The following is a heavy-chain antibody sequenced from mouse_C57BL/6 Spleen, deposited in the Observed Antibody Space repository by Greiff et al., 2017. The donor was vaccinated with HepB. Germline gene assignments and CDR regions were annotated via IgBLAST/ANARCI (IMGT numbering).Heavy chain of an antibody. V-gene: IGHV2-2*01. CDR2: IWSGGST. Sequence: VQLQQSGPGLVQPSPTLSITCTASGFSLTSYGVDWVRQSPGKGLEWLGVIWSGGSTDYNAAFISRLSISKDNSKSQVFFKMNSLHSDDTAIYYCAGNYYGHNGCWGQGTPLSVSS. CDR3: AGNYYGHNGC. CDR1: GFSLTSYG. D-gene: IGHD1-1*02. J-gene: IGHJ2*01.